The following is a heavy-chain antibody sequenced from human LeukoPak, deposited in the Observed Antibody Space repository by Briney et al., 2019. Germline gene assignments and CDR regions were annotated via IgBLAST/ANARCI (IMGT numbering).Heavy chain of an antibody. V-gene: IGHV4-59*08. Sequence: SETLSLTCTVSGGSISSYYWSWIRQPPGKGQEWLGYIYYSGSTNYNPSLKSRVTISVDTSKIQFSLKLSSVTAADTAVYYCARSGRWSAVDYWGQGTLVTVSS. CDR1: GGSISSYY. CDR2: IYYSGST. J-gene: IGHJ4*02. D-gene: IGHD4-23*01. CDR3: ARSGRWSAVDY.